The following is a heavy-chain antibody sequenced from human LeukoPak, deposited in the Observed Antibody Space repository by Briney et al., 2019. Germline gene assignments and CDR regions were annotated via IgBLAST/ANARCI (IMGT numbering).Heavy chain of an antibody. CDR1: GFTFSNAW. CDR2: FKSKTDGGTT. D-gene: IGHD3-3*01. V-gene: IGHV3-15*01. CDR3: TXXWRH. Sequence: GGSLRLSCAASGFTFSNAWMSWVRQAPGKGLEWVGRFKSKTDGGTTDYAAPVKCRFTISRDDSKTTLYLHMHSLKTEDTTVYXXTXXWRHWGXGTLVTVSS. J-gene: IGHJ1*01.